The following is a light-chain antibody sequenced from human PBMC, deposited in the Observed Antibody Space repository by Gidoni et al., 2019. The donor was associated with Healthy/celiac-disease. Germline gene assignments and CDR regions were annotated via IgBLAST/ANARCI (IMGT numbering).Light chain of an antibody. CDR3: GTWDSSLSAVV. CDR1: SSNIGNNY. CDR2: DNN. V-gene: IGLV1-51*01. J-gene: IGLJ2*01. Sequence: QSVLTQPPSVSAPPGQKVTISCSGSSSNIGNNYVSWYQQRPGTAPKLLIYDNNKRPSGIPDRFSGSKSGTSATLGITGLQTGDEADYYCGTWDSSLSAVVLGGGTKLTVL.